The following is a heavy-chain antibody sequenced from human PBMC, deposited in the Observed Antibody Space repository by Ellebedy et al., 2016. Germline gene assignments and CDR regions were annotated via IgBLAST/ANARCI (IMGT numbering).Heavy chain of an antibody. Sequence: GGSLRLSCAASGLTFSAAWLNWVRQAPGQGLEWVGLVKRKSDGGTIDYAAPVRGRFTISRDDSKNTLYLQMASLKPEDTAVYYCVTENSGAFPEWGQGTLVTVSS. D-gene: IGHD2/OR15-2a*01. CDR1: GLTFSAAW. V-gene: IGHV3-15*07. CDR3: VTENSGAFPE. J-gene: IGHJ4*02. CDR2: VKRKSDGGTI.